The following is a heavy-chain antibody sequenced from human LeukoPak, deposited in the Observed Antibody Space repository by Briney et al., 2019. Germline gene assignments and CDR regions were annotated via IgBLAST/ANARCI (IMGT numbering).Heavy chain of an antibody. CDR3: AKDGPLYSSGWYVDY. D-gene: IGHD6-19*01. J-gene: IGHJ4*02. CDR1: GFTFSNYG. V-gene: IGHV3-30*02. CDR2: IRYDGSNK. Sequence: PGGSLRLSCAASGFTFSNYGIHWVRQAPGKGLEWVAFIRYDGSNKYYADSVKGRFTISRDNSKNTLYLQMNRLRAEDTAVYYCAKDGPLYSSGWYVDYWGQGTLVTVSS.